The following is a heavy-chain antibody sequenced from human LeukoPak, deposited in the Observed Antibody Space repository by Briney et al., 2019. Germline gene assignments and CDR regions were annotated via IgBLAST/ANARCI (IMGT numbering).Heavy chain of an antibody. CDR3: ARGLGIVTSFFDY. J-gene: IGHJ4*02. Sequence: ASETLSLTCAVYGGSFSGYYWSWIRQPPGKGLEWIGEINHSGSTNYNPSLKSRVTISVDTSKNQFSLKLSSVTAADTAVYYCARGLGIVTSFFDYWGQGTLVTVSS. CDR2: INHSGST. CDR1: GGSFSGYY. V-gene: IGHV4-34*01. D-gene: IGHD3-22*01.